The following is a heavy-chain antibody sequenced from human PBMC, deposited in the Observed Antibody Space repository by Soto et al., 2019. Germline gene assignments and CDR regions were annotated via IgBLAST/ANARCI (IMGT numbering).Heavy chain of an antibody. CDR2: INHSGST. D-gene: IGHD2-15*01. J-gene: IGHJ6*03. CDR3: ARGGYCSGGSCSFPYYYYYYMDV. Sequence: PSETLSLTCAVYGGSFSGYYWSWIRQPPGKGLEWIGEINHSGSTNYNPSLKSRVTISVDTSKNQFSLKLSSVTAADTAAYYCARGGYCSGGSCSFPYYYYYYMDVWGKGTTVTVSS. CDR1: GGSFSGYY. V-gene: IGHV4-34*01.